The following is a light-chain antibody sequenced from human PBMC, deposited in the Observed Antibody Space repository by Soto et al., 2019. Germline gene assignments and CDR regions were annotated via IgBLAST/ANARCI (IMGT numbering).Light chain of an antibody. Sequence: QSVLTQPASVSGSPGQSITISCTGTSSDVGDYNYVSWYQQHPGKAPKVMIYEVSHRPSGVSNRFSGSKSGNTASLTISGLQAEDEADYYCSSYTSSTTLEVFGTGTKVTVL. CDR3: SSYTSSTTLEV. V-gene: IGLV2-14*01. CDR1: SSDVGDYNY. CDR2: EVS. J-gene: IGLJ1*01.